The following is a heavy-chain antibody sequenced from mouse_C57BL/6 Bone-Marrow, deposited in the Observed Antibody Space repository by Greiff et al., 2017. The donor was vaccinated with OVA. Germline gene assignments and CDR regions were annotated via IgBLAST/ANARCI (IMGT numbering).Heavy chain of an antibody. CDR3: ASPHYYGSSYYAMDY. CDR2: IWTGGGT. V-gene: IGHV2-9-1*01. J-gene: IGHJ4*01. D-gene: IGHD1-1*01. Sequence: QVQLQQSGPGLVAPSQSLSITCTVSGFSLTSYAISWVRQPPGKGLEWLGVIWTGGGTNYNSALKSRLSISKDNSKSQVFLKMNSLQTDDTARYYCASPHYYGSSYYAMDYWGQGTSVTVSS. CDR1: GFSLTSYA.